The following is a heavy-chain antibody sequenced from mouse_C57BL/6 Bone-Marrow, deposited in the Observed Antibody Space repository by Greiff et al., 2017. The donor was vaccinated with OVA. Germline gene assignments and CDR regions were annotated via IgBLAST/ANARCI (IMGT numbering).Heavy chain of an antibody. J-gene: IGHJ1*03. Sequence: QVHVKQSGAELARPGASVKLSCKASGYTFTSYGISWVKQRTGQGLEWIGEIYPRSGNTYYNEKFKGKATLTADKSSSTAYMELRSLTSEDSAVYFCARVDYGYDCWYFDVWGTGTTVTVSS. CDR3: ARVDYGYDCWYFDV. D-gene: IGHD2-2*01. CDR1: GYTFTSYG. V-gene: IGHV1-81*01. CDR2: IYPRSGNT.